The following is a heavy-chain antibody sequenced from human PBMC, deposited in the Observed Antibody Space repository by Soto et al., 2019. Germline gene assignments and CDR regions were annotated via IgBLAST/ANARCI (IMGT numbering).Heavy chain of an antibody. CDR3: ARGHLPGGNTFYYDY. V-gene: IGHV4-34*01. CDR1: GGSFSGNY. D-gene: IGHD2-15*01. J-gene: IGHJ4*02. Sequence: QVQLQQWGAGLLKPSETLSLTCTVYGGSFSGNYWSWIRQPPGMGLEWIGEISHSGSTNYNPSLKSRVTISVDTSKNQFSLKLSSVTAAGTAMYYCARGHLPGGNTFYYDYWGQGTLVTVSS. CDR2: ISHSGST.